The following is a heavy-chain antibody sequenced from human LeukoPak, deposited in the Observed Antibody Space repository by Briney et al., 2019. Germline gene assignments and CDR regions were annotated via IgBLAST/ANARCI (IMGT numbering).Heavy chain of an antibody. J-gene: IGHJ5*02. CDR2: TYYRFTWYN. V-gene: IGHV6-1*01. CDR3: ARRLTQYDCFDP. CDR1: VDSVSSNRVI. Sequence: SQTLSLTCAISVDSVSSNRVIWNWIRQAPSRGLEWLGRTYYRFTWYNDYAVSVRGRITVNPDTSKNQFSLHLNSVTPEDTAVYYCARRLTQYDCFDPWGQRILVTVSS. D-gene: IGHD2-2*01.